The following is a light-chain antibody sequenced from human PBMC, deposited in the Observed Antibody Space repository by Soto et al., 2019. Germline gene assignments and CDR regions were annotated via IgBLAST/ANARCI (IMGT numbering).Light chain of an antibody. CDR1: SSDVGNYNY. Sequence: QSALTQPPSASGSPGQSVTISCTGFSSDVGNYNYVSWYQQHPGKAPKLIIYEVXXRXXXVXDRFSGSKSXNTASXTVXGXXXXXXXDYYCNSYAGNNNVLFGGGTKLTVL. V-gene: IGLV2-8*01. CDR3: NSYAGNNNVL. J-gene: IGLJ2*01. CDR2: EVX.